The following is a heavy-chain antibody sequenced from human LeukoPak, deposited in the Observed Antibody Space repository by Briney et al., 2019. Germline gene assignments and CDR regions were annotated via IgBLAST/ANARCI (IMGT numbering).Heavy chain of an antibody. J-gene: IGHJ4*02. V-gene: IGHV1-69*01. CDR2: IIPIFGTA. CDR3: ARGPPTLTGTSGTDY. CDR1: GGTFSNYA. Sequence: SVKVSFKASGGTFSNYALSWGRPAPGQGLEWVGGIIPIFGTANYAQKFQGRVTITPDESTSTAYMELSSLRSEDTAVYYCARGPPTLTGTSGTDYWGQGTLVTVSS. D-gene: IGHD1-7*01.